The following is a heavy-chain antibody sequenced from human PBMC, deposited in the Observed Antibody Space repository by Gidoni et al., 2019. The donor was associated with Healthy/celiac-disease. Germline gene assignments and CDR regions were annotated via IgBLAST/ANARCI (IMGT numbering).Heavy chain of an antibody. V-gene: IGHV3-30*18. CDR1: SSYG. CDR3: AKDRYLVARGVFDY. D-gene: IGHD2-15*01. J-gene: IGHJ4*02. Sequence: SSYGMHWVRQAPGKGLEWVAVRSYDGSNKYYADSVKGRFTISRDNSKNTLYLQMNSLRAEDTAVYYCAKDRYLVARGVFDYWGQGTLVTVSS. CDR2: RSYDGSNK.